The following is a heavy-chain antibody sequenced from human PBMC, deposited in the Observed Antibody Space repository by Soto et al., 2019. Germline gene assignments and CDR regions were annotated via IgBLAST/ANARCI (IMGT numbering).Heavy chain of an antibody. CDR3: TKGAWLDY. V-gene: IGHV3-23*01. D-gene: IGHD5-12*01. J-gene: IGHJ4*02. CDR1: GFSFNTFD. Sequence: LRLSCAASGFSFNTFDMSWVRQAPGKGLEWVSVILGRDDTTYYADSVKGRFTISRDTFKNTLHLQMNSLRVEDTALYFCTKGAWLDYWGQGTLVTVSS. CDR2: ILGRDDTT.